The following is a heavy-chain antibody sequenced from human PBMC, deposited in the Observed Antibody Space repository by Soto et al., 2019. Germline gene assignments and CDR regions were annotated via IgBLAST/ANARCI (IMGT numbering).Heavy chain of an antibody. CDR3: AKGRGGSGSLTPRVDF. D-gene: IGHD3-10*01. CDR1: GFTFNNYA. J-gene: IGHJ4*02. Sequence: EVQLLESGGGLVQPGGSLRLSCAASGFTFNNYAMTWVRQAPGKGLEWVSAISGGGDTTSYADSVKGRFTVSRDGSKNTLYLQMSSLRPEDPALYYCAKGRGGSGSLTPRVDFWGQGTLVTVSS. CDR2: ISGGGDTT. V-gene: IGHV3-23*01.